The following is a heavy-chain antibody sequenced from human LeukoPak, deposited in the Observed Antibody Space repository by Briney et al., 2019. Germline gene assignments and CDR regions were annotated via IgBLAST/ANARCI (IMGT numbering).Heavy chain of an antibody. V-gene: IGHV1-18*01. CDR3: ARRESSSSGPARANYYYMDV. D-gene: IGHD6-6*01. J-gene: IGHJ6*03. CDR2: ISAYNGNT. Sequence: ASVKVSCKASGYTFTSYGISWVRQAPGQGLEWMGWISAYNGNTNYAQKLQGRVTMTTDTSTSTAYMELRSLRSDDTAVYYCARRESSSSGPARANYYYMDVWGKGTTVTVSS. CDR1: GYTFTSYG.